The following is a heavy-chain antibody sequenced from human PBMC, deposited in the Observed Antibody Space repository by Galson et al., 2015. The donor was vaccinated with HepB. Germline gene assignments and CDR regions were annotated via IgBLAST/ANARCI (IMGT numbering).Heavy chain of an antibody. CDR1: GYSFTSYW. J-gene: IGHJ4*02. D-gene: IGHD3-10*01. Sequence: QSGAEVKKPGESLKISCKGSGYSFTSYWIGWVRQMPGKGLEWMGIIYPGDSDTRYSPSFQGQVTISADKSISTAYLQWSSLKASDTAMYYCARQINYHGSGSYLVNYFDYWGQGTLVTVSS. CDR2: IYPGDSDT. CDR3: ARQINYHGSGSYLVNYFDY. V-gene: IGHV5-51*01.